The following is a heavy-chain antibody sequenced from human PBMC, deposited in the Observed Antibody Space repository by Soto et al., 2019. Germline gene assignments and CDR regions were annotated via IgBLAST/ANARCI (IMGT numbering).Heavy chain of an antibody. Sequence: SVKVSCKASGYTFTSYGISWVRQAPGQGLEWMGWMNPNSGNTGYAQKFQGRVTMTTDTSTSTAYMELRSLRSDDTAVYYCARGVGSWFASAFDIWGQGTMVTVSS. D-gene: IGHD3-10*01. CDR3: ARGVGSWFASAFDI. V-gene: IGHV1-18*01. J-gene: IGHJ3*02. CDR1: GYTFTSYG. CDR2: MNPNSGNT.